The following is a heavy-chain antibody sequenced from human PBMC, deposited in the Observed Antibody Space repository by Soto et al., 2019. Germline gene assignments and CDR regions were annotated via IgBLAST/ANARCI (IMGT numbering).Heavy chain of an antibody. CDR3: ARVASRRYYMDV. J-gene: IGHJ6*03. CDR2: INSDGSRI. V-gene: IGHV3-74*01. CDR1: GFTFSSHW. Sequence: EVQLVESGGVLVQPGGSLRLSCAASGFTFSSHWMHWVRQAPGKGLVWVSRINSDGSRINYADSVKDRLTISREDAKDTVYLQINSLRAEDTAVYICARVASRRYYMDVWGKGTTVTVSS.